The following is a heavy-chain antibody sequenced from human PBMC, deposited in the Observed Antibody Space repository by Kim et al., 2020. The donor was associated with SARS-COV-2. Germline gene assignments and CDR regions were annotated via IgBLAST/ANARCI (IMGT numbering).Heavy chain of an antibody. CDR2: IIPIFGTA. CDR1: GGTFSSYA. CDR3: ARVKSGTTFLPDAFDI. V-gene: IGHV1-69*13. Sequence: SVKVSCKASGGTFSSYAISWVRQAPGQGLEWMGGIIPIFGTANYAQKFQGRVTITADESTSTAYMELSSLRSEDTAVYYCARVKSGTTFLPDAFDIWGQGTMVTVSS. D-gene: IGHD1-7*01. J-gene: IGHJ3*02.